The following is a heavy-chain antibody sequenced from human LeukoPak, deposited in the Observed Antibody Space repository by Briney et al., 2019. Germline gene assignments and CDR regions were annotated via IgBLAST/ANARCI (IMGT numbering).Heavy chain of an antibody. V-gene: IGHV1-18*01. D-gene: IGHD3-22*01. CDR2: ISAYNGNT. CDR3: ARAGWYYYDSSGYPPGGWFDP. Sequence: ASVKVSCKASGYTFTSYGISWVRQAPGQGLEWMGWISAYNGNTDYAQKLQGRVTMTTDTSTSTAYMELRSLRSDDTAVYYCARAGWYYYDSSGYPPGGWFDPWGQGTLVTVSS. J-gene: IGHJ5*02. CDR1: GYTFTSYG.